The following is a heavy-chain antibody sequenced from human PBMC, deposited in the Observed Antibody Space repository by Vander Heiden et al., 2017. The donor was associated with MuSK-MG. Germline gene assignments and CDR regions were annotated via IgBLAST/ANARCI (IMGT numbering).Heavy chain of an antibody. Sequence: QVQLQESGPGLVKPSQTLSLTCTVSDGPISSGGYYWGWIRQHPGKGLEWIGYIYYSGSTYYNPSLKSRVTISVDTSKNQFSLKLSSVTAADTAVYYCARAPIAVAGRRSYFDYWGQGTLVTVSS. CDR2: IYYSGST. CDR1: DGPISSGGYY. V-gene: IGHV4-31*03. J-gene: IGHJ4*02. CDR3: ARAPIAVAGRRSYFDY. D-gene: IGHD6-19*01.